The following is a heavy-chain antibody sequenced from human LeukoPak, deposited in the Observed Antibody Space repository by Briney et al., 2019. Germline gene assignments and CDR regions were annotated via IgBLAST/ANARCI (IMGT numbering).Heavy chain of an antibody. J-gene: IGHJ4*02. D-gene: IGHD6-13*01. V-gene: IGHV3-11*05. CDR1: GFTLSDYY. CDR3: AREAQYSSSWYDY. CDR2: ISSSSSYT. Sequence: KPGGSLRLSCAASGFTLSDYYMSWIRQASGKGLEWVSYISSSSSYTHYADSVKSRFTISRDNAKTSLYLQMNSLRAEDTAVYYWAREAQYSSSWYDYWGQGTLVTVSS.